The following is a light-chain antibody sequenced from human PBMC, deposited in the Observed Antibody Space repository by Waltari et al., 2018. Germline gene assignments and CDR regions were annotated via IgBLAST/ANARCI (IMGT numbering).Light chain of an antibody. J-gene: IGKJ1*01. V-gene: IGKV1-39*01. Sequence: DIQVTQSPYSLSASVGDKVSITCRASQNITRYLCWYQKRPGKAPNLLIYAASTLQSGVPSRFTGSGSGTDFTLTISLLEPEDFATYYCQQTHGIPWTFGQGTKVEIK. CDR1: QNITRY. CDR2: AAS. CDR3: QQTHGIPWT.